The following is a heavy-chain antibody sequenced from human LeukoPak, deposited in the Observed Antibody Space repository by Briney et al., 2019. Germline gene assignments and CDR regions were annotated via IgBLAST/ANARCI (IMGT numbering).Heavy chain of an antibody. CDR1: GGSISSYY. CDR2: ISDIGSI. J-gene: IGHJ4*02. V-gene: IGHV4-59*08. D-gene: IGHD2-8*01. Sequence: SETLSLTCTVSGGSISSYYCSWIRQPPGKGLEWIAYISDIGSINYNPSLKSRVTISLDTSKNQFSLKLSSVTAADTAVYYCAGHHPRNAVDFWGQGTLVTVSS. CDR3: AGHHPRNAVDF.